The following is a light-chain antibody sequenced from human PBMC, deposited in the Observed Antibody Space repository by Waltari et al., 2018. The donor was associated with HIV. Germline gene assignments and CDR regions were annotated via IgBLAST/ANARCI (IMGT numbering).Light chain of an antibody. CDR3: QQRTNWHT. V-gene: IGKV3-11*01. CDR2: DGS. J-gene: IGKJ2*01. Sequence: EVVLTQSPATLSLSPGERATLSCRASQNIWRYLAWYQQKPGQPPRLLVYDGSNRATGSPARFSGSGSGTDFTLTIDSLEPEDFAVYFCQQRTNWHTFGQGTRLEI. CDR1: QNIWRY.